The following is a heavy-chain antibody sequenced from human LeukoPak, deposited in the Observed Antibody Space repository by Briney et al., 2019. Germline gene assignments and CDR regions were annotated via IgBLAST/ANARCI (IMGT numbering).Heavy chain of an antibody. V-gene: IGHV3-23*01. J-gene: IGHJ4*02. Sequence: GGSLRLSCAASGFTFSSYAMSWVRQAPGKGLEWVSAISGSGGSTYYADSVKGRFTISRDNSKNTLYLQMNSLRAEDTAVHYCAKDLPGYYDSSGYKIGNDYWGQGTLVTVSS. CDR2: ISGSGGST. CDR1: GFTFSSYA. D-gene: IGHD3-22*01. CDR3: AKDLPGYYDSSGYKIGNDY.